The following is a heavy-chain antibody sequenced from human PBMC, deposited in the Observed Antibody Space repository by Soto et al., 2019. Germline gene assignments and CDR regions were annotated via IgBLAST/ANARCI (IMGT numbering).Heavy chain of an antibody. Sequence: EVQLVESGGGLVQPGGSLRLSCAASGLTFSSYWMHWVRQVPGKGLVWVSRVNSDGSFTTYADSVKGRFTISRDNAKNTLYLQMNSLRAEDTALYYCVRETPSVDHYYCYMDVWGKGTTVTVSS. CDR3: VRETPSVDHYYCYMDV. CDR2: VNSDGSFT. J-gene: IGHJ6*03. V-gene: IGHV3-74*01. D-gene: IGHD2-2*01. CDR1: GLTFSSYW.